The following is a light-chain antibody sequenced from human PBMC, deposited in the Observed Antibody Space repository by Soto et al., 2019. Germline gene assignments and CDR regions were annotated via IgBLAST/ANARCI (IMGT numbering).Light chain of an antibody. J-gene: IGKJ3*01. CDR2: GAS. V-gene: IGKV3-20*01. CDR1: ESIYINS. CDR3: QQYGASPFT. Sequence: EIVLTQSPGTLPLSPGESATLSCKASESIYINSFAWYYQKPGQPPRLLIYGASTGATGIPDRFRGSGSGTDFVLSIDRLEVEDSGIYYCQQYGASPFTFGPGTRVDIK.